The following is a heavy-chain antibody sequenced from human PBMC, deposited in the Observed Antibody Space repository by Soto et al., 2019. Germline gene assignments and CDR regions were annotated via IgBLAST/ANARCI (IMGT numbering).Heavy chain of an antibody. D-gene: IGHD4-17*01. CDR1: GYTFTSYS. CDR3: ARGQTTVVTYNWFDP. V-gene: IGHV1-69*06. J-gene: IGHJ5*02. CDR2: IIPIFGTA. Sequence: PVKVSCKASGYTFTSYSISWVRQAPGQGLEWMGGIIPIFGTANYAQKFQGRVTITADKSTSTAYMELSSLRSEDTAVYYCARGQTTVVTYNWFDPWGQGTLVTVSS.